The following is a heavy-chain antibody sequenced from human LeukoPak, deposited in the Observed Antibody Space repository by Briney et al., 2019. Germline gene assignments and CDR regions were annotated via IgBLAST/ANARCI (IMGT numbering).Heavy chain of an antibody. J-gene: IGHJ4*02. Sequence: PSETLSLTCTVSGGSISSYYWSWIRQPPGKGPEWIGYIYYSGSTNYNPSLKSRVTISVDTSKNQFSLKLSSVTAADTAVYYCARGVVPAALIDYWGQGTLVTVSS. CDR3: ARGVVPAALIDY. CDR1: GGSISSYY. D-gene: IGHD2-2*01. CDR2: IYYSGST. V-gene: IGHV4-59*01.